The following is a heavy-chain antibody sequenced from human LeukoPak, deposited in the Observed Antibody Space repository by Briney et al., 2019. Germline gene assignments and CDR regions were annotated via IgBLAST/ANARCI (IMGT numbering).Heavy chain of an antibody. V-gene: IGHV1-46*01. CDR2: INPSGGST. CDR3: ARIIRYYDSSGYSQYYFDY. CDR1: GYTFTSYY. Sequence: ASVKVSCKASGYTFTSYYMHWVRQAPGQGLEWMGIINPSGGSTSYAQKFQGRVTMTRDTSTSTVYMELSSLRSEDTAVYYCARIIRYYDSSGYSQYYFDYWGQGTLVTVSS. J-gene: IGHJ4*02. D-gene: IGHD3-22*01.